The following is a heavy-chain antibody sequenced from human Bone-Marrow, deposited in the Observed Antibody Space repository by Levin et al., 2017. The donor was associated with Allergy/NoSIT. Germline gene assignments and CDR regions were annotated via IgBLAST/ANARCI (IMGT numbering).Heavy chain of an antibody. Sequence: HPGESLKISCEASGFTFSYYGMNWVRQAPGKGLEWIAYIMSTGSTIYYAESVEGRFTISRDNARNSLYLQMNSLTDDDTAVYFCVSFNSGEYFNHWGQGTLVTVSS. V-gene: IGHV3-48*02. CDR3: VSFNSGEYFNH. CDR2: IMSTGSTI. CDR1: GFTFSYYG. J-gene: IGHJ1*01. D-gene: IGHD4-23*01.